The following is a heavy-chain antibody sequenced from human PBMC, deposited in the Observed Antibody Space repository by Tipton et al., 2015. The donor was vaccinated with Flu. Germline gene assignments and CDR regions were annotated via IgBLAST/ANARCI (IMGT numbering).Heavy chain of an antibody. V-gene: IGHV3-7*01. CDR1: GFTFSNYW. J-gene: IGHJ3*02. D-gene: IGHD2-21*01. CDR3: ARAPRDSDAFDI. CDR2: INQDGTKK. Sequence: SLRLSCAASGFTFSNYWMSWVRQAPGKGLEWLANINQDGTKKYFVDSVKGRFTISRDNAKKSVYLQMNSLRAEDTALYYCARAPRDSDAFDIWGQGTMVTVSS.